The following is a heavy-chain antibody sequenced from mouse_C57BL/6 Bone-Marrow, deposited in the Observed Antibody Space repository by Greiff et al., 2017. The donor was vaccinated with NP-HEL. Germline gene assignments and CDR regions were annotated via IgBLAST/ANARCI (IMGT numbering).Heavy chain of an antibody. D-gene: IGHD2-5*01. CDR2: IDPANGNT. J-gene: IGHJ4*01. V-gene: IGHV14-3*01. CDR1: GFNIKNTY. CDR3: ARVSNYFSYAMDY. Sequence: VHVKQSVAELVRPGASVKLSCTASGFNIKNTYMHWVKQRPEQGLEWIGRIDPANGNTKYAPKFQGKATITADTSSNTAYLQLSSLTSEDTAIYYCARVSNYFSYAMDYWGQGTSVTVSS.